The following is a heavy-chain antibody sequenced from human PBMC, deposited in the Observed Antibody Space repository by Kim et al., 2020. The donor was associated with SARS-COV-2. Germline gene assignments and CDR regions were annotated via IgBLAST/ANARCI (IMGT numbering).Heavy chain of an antibody. J-gene: IGHJ6*02. D-gene: IGHD3-9*01. CDR2: ISGSGGST. CDR3: AKDLWEVLEGLRRFDWPHTGTDYGMDV. V-gene: IGHV3-23*01. Sequence: GGSLRLSCAASGFTFSSYAMSWVRQAPGKGLEWVSAISGSGGSTYYADSVKGRFTISRDNSKNTLYLQMNSLRAEDTAVYYCAKDLWEVLEGLRRFDWPHTGTDYGMDVWGQGTTVTVSS. CDR1: GFTFSSYA.